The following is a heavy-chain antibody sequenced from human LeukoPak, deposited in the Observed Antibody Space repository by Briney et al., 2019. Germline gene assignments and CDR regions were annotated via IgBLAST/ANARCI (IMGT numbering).Heavy chain of an antibody. J-gene: IGHJ4*02. CDR3: GRVRKVSETTYYFDY. CDR2: ISSSSSYT. D-gene: IGHD4-11*01. V-gene: IGHV3-11*06. Sequence: GESLKISCAASGFTFSDYYMSWIRQAPGKGLEWVSYISSSSSYTNYADSVKGRFTISRDNAKNSLYLQMNSLRAEDTAVYYCGRVRKVSETTYYFDYWGQGTLVTVSS. CDR1: GFTFSDYY.